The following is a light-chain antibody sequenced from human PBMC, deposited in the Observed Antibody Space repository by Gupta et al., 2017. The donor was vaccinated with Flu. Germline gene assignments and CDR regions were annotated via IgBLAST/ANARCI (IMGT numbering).Light chain of an antibody. CDR2: EVS. J-gene: IGLJ3*02. CDR1: SSDVGGYSY. CDR3: VSYAGSNKGV. Sequence: SVTSACSGTSSDVGGYSYVSLYRRHRDKARRLMIYEVSKRTAGVPGRLSGSEAGNTASLTVAELQAEEEADYYFVSYAGSNKGVFGGGTKRTVL. V-gene: IGLV2-8*01.